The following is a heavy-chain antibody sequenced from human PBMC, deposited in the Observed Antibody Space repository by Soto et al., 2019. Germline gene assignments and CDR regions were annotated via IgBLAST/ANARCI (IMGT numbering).Heavy chain of an antibody. CDR3: ARGRCSSTSCYDGRGVLEY. D-gene: IGHD2-2*01. J-gene: IGHJ4*02. CDR2: MNPNSGNT. Sequence: QVQLVQSGAEVKKPGASVKVSCKASGYTFTSYDINWVRQATGQGLEWMGWMNPNSGNTGYAQKFQGRVTKTRNPSISTAYMELSSLRSEDTAVYYCARGRCSSTSCYDGRGVLEYWGQGTLVTVSS. V-gene: IGHV1-8*01. CDR1: GYTFTSYD.